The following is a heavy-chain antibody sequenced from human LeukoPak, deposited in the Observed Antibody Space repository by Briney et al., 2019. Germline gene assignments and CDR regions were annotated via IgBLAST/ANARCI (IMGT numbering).Heavy chain of an antibody. CDR1: GFTLSSYW. Sequence: GGSLRLSCVASGFTLSSYWMSWVRQAPGKGLEWVANIREDGNEKYYVDSVKGRFTISRDNAKNSLWLQMNSLRAEDTAVYYCATSTVWRFDYWGQGALVTVSS. J-gene: IGHJ4*02. CDR2: IREDGNEK. D-gene: IGHD2-2*01. CDR3: ATSTVWRFDY. V-gene: IGHV3-7*01.